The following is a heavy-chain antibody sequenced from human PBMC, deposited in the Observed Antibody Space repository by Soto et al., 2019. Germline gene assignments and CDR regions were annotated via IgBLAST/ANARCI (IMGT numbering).Heavy chain of an antibody. V-gene: IGHV4-39*02. J-gene: IGHJ5*02. CDR2: VYYTGST. CDR3: ERLKGAYLISTYNWFDP. D-gene: IGHD3-16*01. Sequence: SETLSLTCNVSGGSISSSSYYWGWIRQAPGEGLDLIGSVYYTGSTYYNPSLKSRVTISVDTSKSHFSLRVSSVTAADPSVNYCERLKGAYLISTYNWFDPGGQGIQVSVSS. CDR1: GGSISSSSYY.